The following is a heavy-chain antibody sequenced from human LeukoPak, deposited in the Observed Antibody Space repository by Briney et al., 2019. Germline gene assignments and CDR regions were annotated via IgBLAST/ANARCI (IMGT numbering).Heavy chain of an antibody. CDR3: HVVDFWNSPNYYADDS. D-gene: IGHD3-3*01. CDR2: IFYTGST. V-gene: IGHV4-39*01. Sequence: SETLSLICSVSGASISSSRYYSGWIRQPPGKGLEWIGNIFYTGSTFYNPSLRSRVTVSVDTSRNQVYLKLSSVTAADTAVYYCHVVDFWNSPNYYADDSWGQGTLVTVSS. J-gene: IGHJ5*02. CDR1: GASISSSRYY.